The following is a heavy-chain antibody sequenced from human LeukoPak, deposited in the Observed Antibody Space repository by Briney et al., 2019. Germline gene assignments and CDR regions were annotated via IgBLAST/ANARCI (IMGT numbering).Heavy chain of an antibody. Sequence: GGSLRLSCAASGFTFSSYAMHWVRQAPGKGLEWVAVISYDGSNKYYADSVKGRFTISRDNSKNTLYPQMNSLRAEDTAVYYCATSYYDFWSGYQYYFDYWGQGTLVTVSS. CDR2: ISYDGSNK. J-gene: IGHJ4*02. CDR3: ATSYYDFWSGYQYYFDY. CDR1: GFTFSSYA. V-gene: IGHV3-30*04. D-gene: IGHD3-3*01.